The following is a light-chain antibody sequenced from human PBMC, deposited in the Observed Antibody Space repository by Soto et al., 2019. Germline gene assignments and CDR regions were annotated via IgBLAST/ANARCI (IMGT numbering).Light chain of an antibody. CDR2: YDS. Sequence: SYELTQPPSVSVAPGKTARITCGGNNIGSKSVHWYQQKPGQAPVLVIYYDSDRPSGIPERFSGSNSGNTATLTISRVEAGDEADYYCQVWDSSSDRDVVFGGATKVTVL. V-gene: IGLV3-21*04. J-gene: IGLJ2*01. CDR1: NIGSKS. CDR3: QVWDSSSDRDVV.